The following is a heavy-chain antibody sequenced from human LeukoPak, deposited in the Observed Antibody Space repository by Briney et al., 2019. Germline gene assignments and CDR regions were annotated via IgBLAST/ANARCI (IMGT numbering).Heavy chain of an antibody. CDR1: GFTFSSYA. Sequence: SGGSLRLSCAASGFTFSSYAMSWVRQAPGEGLEWVSVISGSGGSTYYADSVKGRFTISRDNSKNTLYLQMNSLRTEDTAVYYCAKEMYYYESSGYCDYWGQGTLVTVSS. D-gene: IGHD3-22*01. CDR2: ISGSGGST. J-gene: IGHJ4*02. V-gene: IGHV3-23*01. CDR3: AKEMYYYESSGYCDY.